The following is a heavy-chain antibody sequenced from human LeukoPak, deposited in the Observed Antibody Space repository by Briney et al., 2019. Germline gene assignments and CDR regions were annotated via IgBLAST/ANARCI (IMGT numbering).Heavy chain of an antibody. V-gene: IGHV4-59*01. D-gene: IGHD2-2*02. J-gene: IGHJ6*02. CDR2: IYYSGST. CDR3: ARVADCSSTSCSTTTDYYGMDV. CDR1: GGSISSDY. Sequence: SETLSLTCTVSGGSISSDYWSWIRQPPGKGLEWSGYIYYSGSTNYNPSLKSRVTISVDTSKNQFSLKLSSATAADTAVYYCARVADCSSTSCSTTTDYYGMDVWGQGTTVTVSS.